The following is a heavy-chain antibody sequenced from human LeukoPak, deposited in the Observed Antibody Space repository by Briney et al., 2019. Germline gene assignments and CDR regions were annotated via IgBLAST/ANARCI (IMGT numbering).Heavy chain of an antibody. CDR3: AKAASSSRPSYQYGMDV. D-gene: IGHD6-13*01. V-gene: IGHV3-23*01. J-gene: IGHJ6*02. CDR2: ITGSGKNT. Sequence: PGGSLRLSCAASGFIFSSYSMSWVRQAPGKGLEWVSVITGSGKNTYYADSVKGRFTISKDNSKNTVYLQMNDLRVDDTAVYYCAKAASSSRPSYQYGMDVWGQGTTVTVSS. CDR1: GFIFSSYS.